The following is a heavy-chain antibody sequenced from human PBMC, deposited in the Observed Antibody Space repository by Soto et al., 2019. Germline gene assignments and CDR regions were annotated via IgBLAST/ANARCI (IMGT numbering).Heavy chain of an antibody. V-gene: IGHV1-69*02. J-gene: IGHJ6*03. CDR3: ARGSQAARPGTYYYYYYMDV. D-gene: IGHD6-6*01. Sequence: GASVKVSCKASGCTFSSYTISWVRQAPGQGLEWMGRIIPILGIANYAQKFQGRVTITADKSTSTAYMELSSLRSEDTAVYYCARGSQAARPGTYYYYYYMDVWGKGTKVTVSS. CDR2: IIPILGIA. CDR1: GCTFSSYT.